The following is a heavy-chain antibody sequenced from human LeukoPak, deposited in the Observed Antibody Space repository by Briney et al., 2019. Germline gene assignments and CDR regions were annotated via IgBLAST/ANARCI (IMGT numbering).Heavy chain of an antibody. CDR2: IKEDGGEK. D-gene: IGHD4-17*01. Sequence: GGSLRLSCAASGFTFSNYWMSWVRQAPGKGLEWVANIKEDGGEKYYVDSVKGRFTISRDNAQKSLSLQMNSLRVEDTAVYYCVTLTTWFDPWGQGTLVTVSS. J-gene: IGHJ5*02. CDR3: VTLTTWFDP. V-gene: IGHV3-7*01. CDR1: GFTFSNYW.